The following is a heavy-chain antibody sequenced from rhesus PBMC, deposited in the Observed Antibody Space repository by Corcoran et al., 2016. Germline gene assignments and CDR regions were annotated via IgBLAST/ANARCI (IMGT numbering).Heavy chain of an antibody. CDR2: ISNTGKTI. J-gene: IGHJ4*01. D-gene: IGHD6-13*01. Sequence: EVQLVESGGGLVQPGGSLRLSCAASGFTCSSYDMSWVRQALEKGLEWVSSISNTGKTIYYADSVKGRFTISRDNAKNSLSLHMNSLKTEDTAVYYCTRKGIAAGFDYWGQGVLVTVSS. V-gene: IGHV3S4*01. CDR1: GFTCSSYD. CDR3: TRKGIAAGFDY.